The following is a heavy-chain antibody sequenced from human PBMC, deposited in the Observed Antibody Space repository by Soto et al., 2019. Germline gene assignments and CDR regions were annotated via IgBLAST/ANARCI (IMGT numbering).Heavy chain of an antibody. Sequence: GGSLRLSCAASGFTFSSYAMSWVRQAPGEGLEWVSAISGSGGSTYYADSVKGRFTISRDNSKNTLYLQMNSLRAEDTAVYYCAKSQRDCSGGSCYEGYYYYGMDVWGQGTTVTVSS. CDR3: AKSQRDCSGGSCYEGYYYYGMDV. D-gene: IGHD2-15*01. V-gene: IGHV3-23*01. CDR2: ISGSGGST. CDR1: GFTFSSYA. J-gene: IGHJ6*02.